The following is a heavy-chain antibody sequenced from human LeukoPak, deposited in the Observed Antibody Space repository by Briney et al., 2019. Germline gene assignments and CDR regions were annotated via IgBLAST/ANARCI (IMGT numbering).Heavy chain of an antibody. J-gene: IGHJ5*01. Sequence: TSQTLSLTCTVSGGSVSSDSYHWNWIRQPAGKPLEWIGRVYLRGTTNYTPSLESRVSISVDTSKNQFSLNLDSVTAADTAVYYCARGVIMINWFDSWGQGTRVTVSS. CDR3: ARGVIMINWFDS. V-gene: IGHV4-61*02. D-gene: IGHD3-16*01. CDR2: VYLRGTT. CDR1: GGSVSSDSYH.